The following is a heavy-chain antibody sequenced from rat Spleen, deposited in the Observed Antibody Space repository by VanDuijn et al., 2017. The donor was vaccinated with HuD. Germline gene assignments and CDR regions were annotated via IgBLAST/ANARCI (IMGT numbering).Heavy chain of an antibody. J-gene: IGHJ2*01. Sequence: EVQLVESGGGSVQPGRSMKLSCAASGFTFNKYGMAWVRQAPKKGLEWVAYISFDGGNAFYRDSVMGRFTISRDNAKSTLYLQVDSLRSEDTATYYCSTLRTRVRYYFDYWGLGVMVTVSS. CDR1: GFTFNKYG. CDR2: ISFDGGNA. CDR3: STLRTRVRYYFDY. D-gene: IGHD1-4*01. V-gene: IGHV5-27*01.